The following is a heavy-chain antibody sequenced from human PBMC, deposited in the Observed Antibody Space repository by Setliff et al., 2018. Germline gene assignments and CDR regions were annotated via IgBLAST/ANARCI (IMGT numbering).Heavy chain of an antibody. CDR2: ISAYNDNT. CDR3: ARECRRYYDSSGYYYDPYYYYYMDV. V-gene: IGHV1-18*01. CDR1: GATFSSYG. Sequence: KVSCKASGATFSSYGISWVRQAPGQGLEWMGWISAYNDNTNYAQKVQGRVTMTTDTSTSTAYMELRSLTSDDTAVYYCARECRRYYDSSGYYYDPYYYYYMDVWGKGTTVTVSS. D-gene: IGHD3-22*01. J-gene: IGHJ6*03.